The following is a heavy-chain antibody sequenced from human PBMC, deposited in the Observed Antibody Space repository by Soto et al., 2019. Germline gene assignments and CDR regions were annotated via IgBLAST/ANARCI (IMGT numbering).Heavy chain of an antibody. CDR2: ISYDGSNK. D-gene: IGHD2-15*01. CDR3: AREEEIVVVVAASGGPGMDV. Sequence: QVQLVESGGGVVQPGRSLRLSCAASGFTFSSYAMHWVRQAPGKGLEWVAVISYDGSNKYYADSVKGRFIISRDNSKNTLYLQMNSLRAEDTAVYYCAREEEIVVVVAASGGPGMDVWGQGTTVTVSS. V-gene: IGHV3-30-3*01. J-gene: IGHJ6*02. CDR1: GFTFSSYA.